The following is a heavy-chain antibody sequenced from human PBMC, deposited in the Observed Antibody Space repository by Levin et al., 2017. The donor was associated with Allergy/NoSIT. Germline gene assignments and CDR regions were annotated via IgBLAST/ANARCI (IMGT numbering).Heavy chain of an antibody. CDR2: ISSDSTYK. D-gene: IGHD5-12*01. V-gene: IGHV3-21*01. J-gene: IGHJ2*01. CDR1: RFTFSNYN. Sequence: PGGSLRLSCAASRFTFSNYNMNWVRQAPGKGPEWVSSISSDSTYKYYASSVKGRFTISRDNAKNSLFLQMNSLRADDTAVYYCARDGSGYDYWYFDLWGRGTLVTVSS. CDR3: ARDGSGYDYWYFDL.